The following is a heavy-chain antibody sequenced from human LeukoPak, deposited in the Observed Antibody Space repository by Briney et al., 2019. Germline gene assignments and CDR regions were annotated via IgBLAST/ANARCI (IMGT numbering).Heavy chain of an antibody. CDR1: GGSISSYY. J-gene: IGHJ6*03. V-gene: IGHV4-59*01. Sequence: SETLSLTCTVSGGSISSYYWSWIRQPPGKGLEWIGYIYYSGSTNYNPSLKSRVTISVDTSKNQFSLKLSSVTAADTAVYYCARDIRGYSYGEGSYYYYMDVWGKGTTVTVS. CDR2: IYYSGST. D-gene: IGHD5-18*01. CDR3: ARDIRGYSYGEGSYYYYMDV.